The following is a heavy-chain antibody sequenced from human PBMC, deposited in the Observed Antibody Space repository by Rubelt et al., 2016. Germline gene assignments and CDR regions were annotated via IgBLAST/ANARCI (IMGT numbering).Heavy chain of an antibody. CDR2: INHSGST. V-gene: IGHV4-34*01. CDR1: GGSFSGYY. Sequence: QVQLQQWGAGLLKPSETLSLTCAVYGGSFSGYYWRWIRMPPGRGLEWNGEINHSGSTNYNPSLKMRVTISCDTAKNQFSLRLSSVTAADTAVYYCAIGVGYGGNSNWFDPWGQGTLVTVSS. J-gene: IGHJ5*02. D-gene: IGHD4-23*01. CDR3: AIGVGYGGNSNWFDP.